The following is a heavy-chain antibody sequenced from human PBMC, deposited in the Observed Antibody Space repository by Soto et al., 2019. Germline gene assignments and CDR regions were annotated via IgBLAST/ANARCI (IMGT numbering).Heavy chain of an antibody. CDR1: GYSFTSYY. D-gene: IGHD5-18*01. CDR2: IDPSDGST. J-gene: IGHJ6*02. CDR3: ARAPSSNSPYYGMDV. Sequence: QVQLVQSGAELKKPGASVNLSCEASGYSFTSYYIYWVRQPPGQGLEWMAIIDPSDGSTDFARNFQGRVTLTTDTSTSTVYMELRGLTSEDTAVYFCARAPSSNSPYYGMDVWGQGTTVTVSS. V-gene: IGHV1-46*01.